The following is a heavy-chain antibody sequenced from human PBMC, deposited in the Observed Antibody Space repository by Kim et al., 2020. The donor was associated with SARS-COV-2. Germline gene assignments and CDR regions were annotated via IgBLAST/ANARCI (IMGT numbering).Heavy chain of an antibody. CDR3: ARDYDSSGYYYKY. J-gene: IGHJ4*02. CDR2: IKQDGSEK. V-gene: IGHV3-7*01. CDR1: GFTFSSYW. D-gene: IGHD3-22*01. Sequence: GGSLRLSCAASGFTFSSYWMSWVRQAPGKGLEWVANIKQDGSEKQYVDSVKGRFTISRDNAKNSLYLQMNTLRAEDSAVYYCARDYDSSGYYYKYWGQGTLVTVSS.